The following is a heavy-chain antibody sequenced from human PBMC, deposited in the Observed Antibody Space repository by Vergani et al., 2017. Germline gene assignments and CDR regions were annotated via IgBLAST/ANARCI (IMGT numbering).Heavy chain of an antibody. CDR1: GYSISSGYY. Sequence: QVQLQESGPGLVKPSETLSLTCGVSGYSISSGYYWGWIRQPPGKGLEWIGNIYHSGNTYYNPSLKSRVTISVDTSKNQFSLKLSSVTAADTAVYYCARRSGIVYDIFSGTQYFFDFWGQGTLVTVSS. J-gene: IGHJ4*02. CDR2: IYHSGNT. V-gene: IGHV4-38-2*01. D-gene: IGHD3-9*01. CDR3: ARRSGIVYDIFSGTQYFFDF.